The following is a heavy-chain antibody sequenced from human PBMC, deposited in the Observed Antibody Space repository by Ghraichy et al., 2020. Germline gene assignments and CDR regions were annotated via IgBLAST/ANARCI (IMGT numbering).Heavy chain of an antibody. J-gene: IGHJ6*02. Sequence: GESLNISCKGSGYSFTSYWIGWVRQMPGKGLEWMGIIYPGDSDTRYSPSFQGQVTISADKSISTAYLQWSSLKASDTAMYYCARCDPKYYDFWSGYGYGMDVWGQGTTVTVSS. CDR2: IYPGDSDT. D-gene: IGHD3-3*01. CDR3: ARCDPKYYDFWSGYGYGMDV. CDR1: GYSFTSYW. V-gene: IGHV5-51*01.